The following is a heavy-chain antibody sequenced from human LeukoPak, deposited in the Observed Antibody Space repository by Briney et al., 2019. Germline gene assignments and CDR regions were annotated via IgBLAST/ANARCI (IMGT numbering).Heavy chain of an antibody. Sequence: SETLSLTCTVYGASLSSHYWSWIRQPPGKGLEWIGYIYYSGSTNYNPSLKSRVTISVDTSKNQFSLKLSSVTAADTAVYYCAKMKYSSSSWYFQHWGQGTLVTVSS. CDR3: AKMKYSSSSWYFQH. D-gene: IGHD6-6*01. V-gene: IGHV4-59*11. J-gene: IGHJ1*01. CDR2: IYYSGST. CDR1: GASLSSHY.